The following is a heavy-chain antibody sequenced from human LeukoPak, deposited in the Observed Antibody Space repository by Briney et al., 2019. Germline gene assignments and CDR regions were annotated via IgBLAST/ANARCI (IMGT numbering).Heavy chain of an antibody. CDR2: ISSSSGYI. V-gene: IGHV3-21*04. J-gene: IGHJ4*02. CDR1: GFTFSSYG. CDR3: AKFEFGF. D-gene: IGHD3-16*01. Sequence: PGRSLRLSCAASGFTFSSYGMHWVRQAPGKGLEWVSSISSSSGYIYYADSVKGRFTISRDNSKNTLYLQMNSLRDEDTAVYYCAKFEFGFWGQGTLVTVSS.